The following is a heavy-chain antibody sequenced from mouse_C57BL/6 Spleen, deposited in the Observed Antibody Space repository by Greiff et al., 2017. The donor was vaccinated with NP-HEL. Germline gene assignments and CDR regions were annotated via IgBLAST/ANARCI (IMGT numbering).Heavy chain of an antibody. Sequence: EVKLVESGGGLVKPGGSLKLSCAASGFTFSSYAMSWVRQTPEKRLEWVATISDGGSYTYYPDNVKGRFTISRDNAKNNLYLQMSHLKSEDTAMYYCARDPWGYDSPYWGQGTLVTVSA. J-gene: IGHJ3*01. CDR2: ISDGGSYT. CDR3: ARDPWGYDSPY. CDR1: GFTFSSYA. D-gene: IGHD2-2*01. V-gene: IGHV5-4*01.